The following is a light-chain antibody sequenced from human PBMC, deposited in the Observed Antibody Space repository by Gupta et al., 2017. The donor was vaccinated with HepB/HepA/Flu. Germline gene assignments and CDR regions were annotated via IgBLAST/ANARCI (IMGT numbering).Light chain of an antibody. CDR3: QVWDSSSDHRV. CDR1: NIGSKS. Sequence: SYVLTQPPSVSVAPGTTARITCGGNNIGSKSVHGYQQKPGQAPVLVIYYDSDRPSGIPERFSGSNSGNTATLTISRVEAGDEADYYCQVWDSSSDHRVFGGGTKLTVL. CDR2: YDS. J-gene: IGLJ3*02. V-gene: IGLV3-21*04.